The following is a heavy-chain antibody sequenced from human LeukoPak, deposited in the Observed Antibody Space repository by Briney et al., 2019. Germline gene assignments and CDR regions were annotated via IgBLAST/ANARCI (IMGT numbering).Heavy chain of an antibody. J-gene: IGHJ4*02. V-gene: IGHV3-23*01. CDR2: ISATGGST. D-gene: IGHD2-21*02. Sequence: PGGSLRLSCAASGLTFFKYSMTWVRQASGKGLEWVSLISATGGSTYYADSVKGRFTISRDNSKNTLFLQMNSLRAEDTAVYYCAKEVRLRTIDYWGQGTLVTVSS. CDR1: GLTFFKYS. CDR3: AKEVRLRTIDY.